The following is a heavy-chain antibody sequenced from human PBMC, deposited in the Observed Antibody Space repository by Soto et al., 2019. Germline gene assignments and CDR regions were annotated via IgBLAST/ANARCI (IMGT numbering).Heavy chain of an antibody. Sequence: SETLSLTCTVSGGTINSYYWRWFRQPPGKGLEWIGYIYYNGSTNYNPSLKSRVTISVNTSKNQFSLKLSSVTAADTAVYYCARGRFYGSGNRNLDYWGQGTLVTVSS. CDR1: GGTINSYY. J-gene: IGHJ4*02. V-gene: IGHV4-59*08. CDR3: ARGRFYGSGNRNLDY. D-gene: IGHD3-10*01. CDR2: IYYNGST.